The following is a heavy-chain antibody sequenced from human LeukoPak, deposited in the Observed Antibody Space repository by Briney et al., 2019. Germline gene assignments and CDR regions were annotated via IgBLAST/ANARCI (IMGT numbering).Heavy chain of an antibody. D-gene: IGHD6-13*01. CDR2: ISYDGSNK. CDR3: AKDFRPMAAPSYGMDV. J-gene: IGHJ6*02. Sequence: PGGSLRLSCAGSGFTFSSYAMHWVRQAPGKGLEWVAVISYDGSNKYYADSVKGRFTISRDNSKNTLYLQMNSLRAEDAAVYYCAKDFRPMAAPSYGMDVWGQGTTVTVSS. V-gene: IGHV3-30*04. CDR1: GFTFSSYA.